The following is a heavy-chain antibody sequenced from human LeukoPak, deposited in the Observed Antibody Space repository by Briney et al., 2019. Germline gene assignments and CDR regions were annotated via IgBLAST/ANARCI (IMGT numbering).Heavy chain of an antibody. D-gene: IGHD2-15*01. Sequence: SETLSLTCTVSGGSISSSSYYWGWIRQPPGKGLEWIGSIYYSGSTYYNPSLKSRVTISVDTSKNQFSLKLSSVTAADTAVYYCARRSGSHCSGGSCYPYYYYYMDVWGKGTTVTVSS. J-gene: IGHJ6*03. CDR2: IYYSGST. CDR3: ARRSGSHCSGGSCYPYYYYYMDV. CDR1: GGSISSSSYY. V-gene: IGHV4-39*01.